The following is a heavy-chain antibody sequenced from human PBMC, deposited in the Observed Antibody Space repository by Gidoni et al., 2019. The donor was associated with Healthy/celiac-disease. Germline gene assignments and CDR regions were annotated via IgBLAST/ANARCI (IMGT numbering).Heavy chain of an antibody. CDR3: ATPYENDYSNNYYYYGMDV. CDR1: GGTFSSYA. D-gene: IGHD4-4*01. V-gene: IGHV1-69*01. J-gene: IGHJ6*02. Sequence: QVQLVQSGAEVKKPGSSVKVSCKASGGTFSSYAISWVRQAPGQGLEWMGGIIPIFGTANYAQKFQGRVTNTADESTSTAYMELSSLRSEDTAVYYCATPYENDYSNNYYYYGMDVWGQGTTVTVSS. CDR2: IIPIFGTA.